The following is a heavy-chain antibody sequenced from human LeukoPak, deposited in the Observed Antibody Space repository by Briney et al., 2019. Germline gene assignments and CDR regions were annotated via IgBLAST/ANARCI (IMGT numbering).Heavy chain of an antibody. J-gene: IGHJ4*02. V-gene: IGHV1-18*01. Sequence: ASVKVSCKASGYTFTSCGISWVRQAPGQGLEWMGWISAYNGNTNYAQKLQGRVTMTTDTSTSTAYMELRSLRSDDTAVYYCARSSRAAGLFDYWGQGTLVTVSS. CDR3: ARSSRAAGLFDY. D-gene: IGHD6-13*01. CDR1: GYTFTSCG. CDR2: ISAYNGNT.